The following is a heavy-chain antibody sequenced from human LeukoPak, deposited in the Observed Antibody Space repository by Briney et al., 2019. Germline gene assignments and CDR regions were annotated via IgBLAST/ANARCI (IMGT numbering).Heavy chain of an antibody. D-gene: IGHD3-10*01. CDR3: TSLAMIRGVIPFDY. CDR2: IKSKTDGGTT. V-gene: IGHV3-15*01. J-gene: IGHJ4*02. CDR1: GFTFSDAW. Sequence: GGSLRLSCAASGFTFSDAWMSWVRQAPGKGLEWVGRIKSKTDGGTTDYAARMKGRFTISRDDSKNTLYLQMNSLKTEDTAVYYCTSLAMIRGVIPFDYWGQGTLVTVSS.